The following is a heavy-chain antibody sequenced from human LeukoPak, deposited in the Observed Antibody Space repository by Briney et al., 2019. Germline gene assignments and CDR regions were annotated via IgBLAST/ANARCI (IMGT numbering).Heavy chain of an antibody. CDR2: VYTTGST. Sequence: SETLSLTCTVSGGSISSGSYYWSWIRQPAGKGLEWIGRVYTTGSTNYNPSLKSRVTISLDTSKNQFSLKLSSVTAADTAVYYCARGYDWNYTLAHWGQGTLVTVSS. D-gene: IGHD1-7*01. CDR1: GGSISSGSYY. CDR3: ARGYDWNYTLAH. J-gene: IGHJ4*02. V-gene: IGHV4-61*02.